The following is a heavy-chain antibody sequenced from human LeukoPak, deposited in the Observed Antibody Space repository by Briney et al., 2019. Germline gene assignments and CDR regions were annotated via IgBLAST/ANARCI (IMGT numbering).Heavy chain of an antibody. Sequence: GRSLRLSCAASGFTFDDYHIHWVRQAPGKGLEWVEGLSWNSQSIGYADSVKGRFTISRDNAKNSLYLQMNNLRVEDTALYYCAKESGTYYYFDYWGQGTLVTVSS. J-gene: IGHJ4*02. V-gene: IGHV3-9*01. CDR2: LSWNSQSI. CDR3: AKESGTYYYFDY. D-gene: IGHD1-26*01. CDR1: GFTFDDYH.